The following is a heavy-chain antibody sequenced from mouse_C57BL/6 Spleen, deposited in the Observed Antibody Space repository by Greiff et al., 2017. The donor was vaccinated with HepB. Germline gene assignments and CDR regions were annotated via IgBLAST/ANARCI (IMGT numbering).Heavy chain of an antibody. CDR3: ARSAYYYAMDY. J-gene: IGHJ4*01. D-gene: IGHD2-10*01. V-gene: IGHV7-3*01. CDR2: IRNKANGYTT. CDR1: GFTFTDYY. Sequence: EVKLMESGGGLVQPGGSLSLSCAASGFTFTDYYMSWVRQPPGKALEWLGFIRNKANGYTTEYSASVKGRFTIYRDNSQSILYLQMNALRAEDSATYYCARSAYYYAMDYWGQGTSVTVSS.